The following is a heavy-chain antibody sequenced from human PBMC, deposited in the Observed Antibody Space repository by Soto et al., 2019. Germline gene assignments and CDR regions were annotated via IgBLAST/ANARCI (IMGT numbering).Heavy chain of an antibody. Sequence: QVQLVQSGAEVKKHGSSVKVSCKASGGTFSSYTISWVRQAPGQGLEWMGRIIPILGIANYAQKFQGRVTIAAYKSTSTAYMELSSLRSEDTAVYYCARGGGSDYYGMDVWGQGTTVTVSS. D-gene: IGHD2-15*01. V-gene: IGHV1-69*02. CDR3: ARGGGSDYYGMDV. CDR2: IIPILGIA. CDR1: GGTFSSYT. J-gene: IGHJ6*02.